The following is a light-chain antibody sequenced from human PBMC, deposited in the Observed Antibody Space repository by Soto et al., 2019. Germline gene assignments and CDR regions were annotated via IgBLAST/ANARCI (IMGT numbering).Light chain of an antibody. CDR3: QQYGSSPT. Sequence: EIVFTQSPSTLSLSPGERATLSCRARQSVSSKVAWYQQKPGQAPGLLIYDASNRATGIPDRFSGSGSGTDFTLTISRLEPEDFAVYYCQQYGSSPTFGQGTRLEIK. CDR2: DAS. CDR1: QSVSSK. J-gene: IGKJ5*01. V-gene: IGKV3-20*01.